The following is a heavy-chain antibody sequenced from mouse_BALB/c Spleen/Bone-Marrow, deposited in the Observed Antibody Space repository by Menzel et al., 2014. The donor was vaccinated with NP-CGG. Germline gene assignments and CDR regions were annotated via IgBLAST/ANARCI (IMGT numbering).Heavy chain of an antibody. J-gene: IGHJ2*01. Sequence: QVQLQQSGAELARPGASVKLSCKTSGYTFTTYWMQWVKQRPGQGLEWIGAIYPGEGDTRYTQKFKGKAALTADKSSSTAYMQLSNLTSEDSAVYYCSGEPSNWGYYWGQGTTLTVSS. CDR1: GYTFTTYW. CDR3: SGEPSNWGYY. CDR2: IYPGEGDT. V-gene: IGHV1-87*01.